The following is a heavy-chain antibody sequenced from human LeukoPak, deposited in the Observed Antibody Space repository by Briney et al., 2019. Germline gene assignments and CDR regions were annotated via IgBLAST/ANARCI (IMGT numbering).Heavy chain of an antibody. CDR1: GFSFSSYE. Sequence: PGGSLRLSCAASGFSFSSYEMNWVRQAPGKGLEWVSYISSSGSTIYYADSVKGRFTISRDNAKNSLYLQMNSLRAEDTAVYYCARAGYYDSSPKDWGQGTLVTVSS. CDR2: ISSSGSTI. V-gene: IGHV3-48*03. D-gene: IGHD3-22*01. CDR3: ARAGYYDSSPKD. J-gene: IGHJ4*02.